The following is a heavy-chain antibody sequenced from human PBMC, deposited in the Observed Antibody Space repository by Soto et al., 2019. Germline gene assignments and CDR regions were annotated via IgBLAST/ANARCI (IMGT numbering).Heavy chain of an antibody. CDR3: ARDSGLGS. Sequence: QVQLVESGGGVVQPGRSLRLSCAASGFTFSSYAMHWVRQAPGKGLEWVAVISYDGSNKYYADSVKGRFTISRDNSKNTQYLQMNSLGAEDTAVYYWARDSGLGSWGQGSLVTVCS. V-gene: IGHV3-30*14. J-gene: IGHJ4*02. CDR2: ISYDGSNK. D-gene: IGHD3-10*01. CDR1: GFTFSSYA.